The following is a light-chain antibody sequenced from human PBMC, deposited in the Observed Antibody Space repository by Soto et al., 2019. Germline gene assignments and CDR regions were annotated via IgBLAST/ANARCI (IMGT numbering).Light chain of an antibody. CDR2: GAS. V-gene: IGKV3-20*01. Sequence: EMVMTQSPATLSVSPGERATLSCRASQSVSSNLAWYQQKPGQAPRLLIYGASNRATGIPDRFSGSGSGTDFTLTISRLEPEDFAVYYCQQYGSSRITFGQGTRLE. J-gene: IGKJ5*01. CDR1: QSVSSN. CDR3: QQYGSSRIT.